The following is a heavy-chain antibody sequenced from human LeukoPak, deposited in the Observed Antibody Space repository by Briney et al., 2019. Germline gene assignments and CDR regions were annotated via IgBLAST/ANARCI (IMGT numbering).Heavy chain of an antibody. CDR2: VYSGGST. V-gene: IGHV3-53*01. Sequence: GGSLRLSCAASGFTVSSNYMSWVRQAPGKGLEWVSVVYSGGSTYYADSVKGRFTISRDNSKNTLYLQMNSLRAEDTAVYYCARDGTRYSSSNAFDIWGQGTMVTVSS. CDR1: GFTVSSNY. J-gene: IGHJ3*02. CDR3: ARDGTRYSSSNAFDI. D-gene: IGHD6-13*01.